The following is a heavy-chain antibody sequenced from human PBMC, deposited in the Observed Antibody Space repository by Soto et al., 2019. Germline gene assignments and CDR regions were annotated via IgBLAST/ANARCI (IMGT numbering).Heavy chain of an antibody. CDR2: ISYDGSNK. CDR3: ARDPPQRALGYSFDY. CDR1: GFTFSSYA. J-gene: IGHJ4*02. D-gene: IGHD4-4*01. V-gene: IGHV3-30-3*01. Sequence: PGGSLRLSCAASGFTFSSYAMHWVRQAPGKGLEWVAVISYDGSNKYYADSVKGRFTISRDNPKNTLYLQMNSLRAEDTAVYYCARDPPQRALGYSFDYWGQGTLVTVSS.